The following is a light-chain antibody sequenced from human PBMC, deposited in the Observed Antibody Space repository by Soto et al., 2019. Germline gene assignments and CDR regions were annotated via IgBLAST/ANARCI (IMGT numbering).Light chain of an antibody. V-gene: IGLV2-8*01. CDR3: KSYAGSNTYV. CDR1: KNDIGVYDF. Sequence: QSALTQHPSASGSPGQSVTISCTGTKNDIGVYDFVSWYQHHPGKAPRLIIYEVVQRPSGVPDRFSGSKSGNTASLTVSGLQAADEGDYFCKSYAGSNTYVFGRGTKV. CDR2: EVV. J-gene: IGLJ1*01.